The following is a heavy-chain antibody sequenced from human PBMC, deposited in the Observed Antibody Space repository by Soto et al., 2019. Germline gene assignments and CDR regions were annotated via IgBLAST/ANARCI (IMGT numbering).Heavy chain of an antibody. CDR3: ARGPGYYYDSSGYYSDFDY. J-gene: IGHJ4*02. Sequence: GGSLRLSCAASGFTFSSYGMHWVRQAPGKGLEWVAAIWYDGSNKYYADSVKGRFTISRDNSKNTLYLQMNSLRAEDTAVYYCARGPGYYYDSSGYYSDFDYWGQGTLVTVS. CDR1: GFTFSSYG. CDR2: IWYDGSNK. V-gene: IGHV3-33*01. D-gene: IGHD3-22*01.